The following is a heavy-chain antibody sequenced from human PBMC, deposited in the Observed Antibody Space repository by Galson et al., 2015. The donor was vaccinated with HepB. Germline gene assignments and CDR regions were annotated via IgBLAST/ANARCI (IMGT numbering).Heavy chain of an antibody. V-gene: IGHV3-33*01. CDR3: ARERVVVAANDY. D-gene: IGHD2-15*01. CDR1: GFTFSSYG. Sequence: SLRLSCAASGFTFSSYGMHWVRQAPGKGLEWVAVIWYDGSNKYYADSVKGRFTISRDNSKNTLYLQMNSLRAEDTAVYYCARERVVVAANDYWGQGTLVTVSS. CDR2: IWYDGSNK. J-gene: IGHJ4*02.